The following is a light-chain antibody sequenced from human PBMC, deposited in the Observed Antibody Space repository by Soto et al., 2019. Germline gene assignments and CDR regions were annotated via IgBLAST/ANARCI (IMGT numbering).Light chain of an antibody. J-gene: IGKJ4*01. CDR2: DAS. CDR3: QHRSNWLT. CDR1: QRVTYS. Sequence: ETVLTQSPATLSLSPGERATLSCRASQRVTYSLAWYQQKPGQAPRLLIYDASNRATGIPARFSGSGSGTDFTLTISSLEPEDFAVYYCQHRSNWLTFGGGTKVEIK. V-gene: IGKV3-11*01.